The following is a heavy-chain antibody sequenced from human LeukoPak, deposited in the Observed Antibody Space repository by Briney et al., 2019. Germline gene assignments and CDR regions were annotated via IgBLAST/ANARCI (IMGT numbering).Heavy chain of an antibody. D-gene: IGHD4-23*01. V-gene: IGHV1-69*05. J-gene: IGHJ4*02. CDR1: GGTFSSYA. CDR3: ASSRAGNDY. Sequence: SVKVSCKASGGTFSSYAISWLRQAPGQGLEWMGRIIPIFGTANYAQKFQGRVTITTDESTSTAYMELSSLRSEDTAGYFCASSRAGNDYWGQGTLVTVSS. CDR2: IIPIFGTA.